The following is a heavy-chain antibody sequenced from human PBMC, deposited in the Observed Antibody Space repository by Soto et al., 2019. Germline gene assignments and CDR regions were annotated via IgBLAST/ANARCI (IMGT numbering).Heavy chain of an antibody. Sequence: QVQLVQSGAEVKKPGSSVKVSCKASGGTFSSYAINWVRQAPGQGLEWMGGIIPIFGTADYAKKFQGRATIIADETTSTAYRGRSSLRSEQTAVYYCAKSPRGQDYYYAMDVWGQGTTVTVSS. CDR3: AKSPRGQDYYYAMDV. J-gene: IGHJ6*02. CDR2: IIPIFGTA. CDR1: GGTFSSYA. V-gene: IGHV1-69*12. D-gene: IGHD5-12*01.